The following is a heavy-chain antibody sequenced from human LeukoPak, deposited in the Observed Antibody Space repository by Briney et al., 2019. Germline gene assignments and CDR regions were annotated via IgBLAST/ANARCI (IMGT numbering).Heavy chain of an antibody. J-gene: IGHJ4*02. CDR2: ISGSGGST. D-gene: IGHD1-26*01. CDR1: GFTFSSYA. V-gene: IGHV3-23*01. Sequence: PGGSLRLSCAASGFTFSSYAMSWVRQAPGKGLEWVSAISGSGGSTYYADSVKGRFTISRDNSKNTLYLQMNSLRAEDTAVYYCAKDGPWELSPAPGSFDYWGQGTLVTVSS. CDR3: AKDGPWELSPAPGSFDY.